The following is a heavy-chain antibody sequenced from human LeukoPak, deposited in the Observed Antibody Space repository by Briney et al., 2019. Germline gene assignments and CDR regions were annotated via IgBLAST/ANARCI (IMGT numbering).Heavy chain of an antibody. CDR1: GFTFSSYS. D-gene: IGHD2-15*01. V-gene: IGHV3-21*01. Sequence: GGSLRLSCAASGFTFSSYSMNWVRQAPGKGLEWVSSISSSSSYIYYADSVKGRFTISGDNAKNSLYLQMNSLRAEDTAVYYCARVLCSGGSCHINWFDPWGQGTLVTVSS. J-gene: IGHJ5*02. CDR3: ARVLCSGGSCHINWFDP. CDR2: ISSSSSYI.